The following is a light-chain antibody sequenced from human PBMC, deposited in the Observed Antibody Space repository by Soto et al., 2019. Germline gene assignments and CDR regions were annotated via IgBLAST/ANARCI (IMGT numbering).Light chain of an antibody. Sequence: DIQMTQSPSTLSASVGDRVIITCRASQSIDTWLAWHQQKPGKAPKLLISKASSLESGVPSRFSGSGSGTEFTLTISSLQPDDFATYYCQQYKSFRAFGQGTKVEIK. J-gene: IGKJ1*01. V-gene: IGKV1-5*03. CDR2: KAS. CDR3: QQYKSFRA. CDR1: QSIDTW.